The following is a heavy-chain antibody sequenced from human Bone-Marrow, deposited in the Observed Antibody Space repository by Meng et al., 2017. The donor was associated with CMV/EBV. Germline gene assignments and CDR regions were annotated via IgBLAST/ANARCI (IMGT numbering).Heavy chain of an antibody. V-gene: IGHV1-2*02. CDR1: GYSFTGSY. D-gene: IGHD2-2*01. CDR3: ASQIVVVPAAKYHNWFDP. Sequence: ASVKVSCKASGYSFTGSYIHWVRQAPGQGLEWMGWIDPSSAATNHARNFQGRVTMTRDTSVTTAYMELSRLRSDDTAVYYCASQIVVVPAAKYHNWFDPWGQGTLVTVSS. J-gene: IGHJ5*02. CDR2: IDPSSAAT.